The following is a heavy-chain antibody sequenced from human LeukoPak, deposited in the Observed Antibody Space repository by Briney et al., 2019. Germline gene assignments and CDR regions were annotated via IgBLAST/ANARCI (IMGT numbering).Heavy chain of an antibody. CDR3: ARQVTGLDYYCMDV. D-gene: IGHD5-18*01. CDR1: GSLFTSYW. J-gene: IGHJ6*02. V-gene: IGHV5-51*01. Sequence: PGESLQISCKGSGSLFTSYWIGWARQLPGKGLEWMGMIYPSDSDTTYSPSFQGQVTISADQSISTAYLQWSSLKASDTAMNYCARQVTGLDYYCMDVGGQGTTVAFS. CDR2: IYPSDSDT.